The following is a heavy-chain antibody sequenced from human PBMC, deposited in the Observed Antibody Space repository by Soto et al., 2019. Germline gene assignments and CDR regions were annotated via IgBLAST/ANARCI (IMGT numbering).Heavy chain of an antibody. CDR2: IYPGDSDT. CDR3: ARQYEIIAVAGTWAFDI. J-gene: IGHJ3*02. V-gene: IGHV5-51*01. D-gene: IGHD6-19*01. Sequence: PGESLKISCKGSGYSFTSYWIGWVRQMPGKGLEWMGIIYPGDSDTRYSPSFQGQVTISADKSISTAYLQWSSLKASDTAMYYCARQYEIIAVAGTWAFDIWGQGTMVTVSS. CDR1: GYSFTSYW.